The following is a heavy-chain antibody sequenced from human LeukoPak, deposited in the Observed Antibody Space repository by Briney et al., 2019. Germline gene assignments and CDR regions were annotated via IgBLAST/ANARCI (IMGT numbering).Heavy chain of an antibody. CDR3: ARLSGSQITKFDY. CDR1: GGSISSSGYY. CDR2: IYYSGST. D-gene: IGHD1-26*01. J-gene: IGHJ4*02. V-gene: IGHV4-61*05. Sequence: SETLSLTCTVSGGSISSSGYYWGWIRQPPGKGLEWIGYIYYSGSTNYNPSLKSRVTISVDTSKNQFSLRLNSVTAADTGVYYCARLSGSQITKFDYWGQGTLVTVSS.